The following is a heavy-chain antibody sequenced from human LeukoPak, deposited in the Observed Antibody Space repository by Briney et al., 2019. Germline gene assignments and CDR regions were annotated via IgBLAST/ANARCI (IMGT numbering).Heavy chain of an antibody. CDR3: ARDRGRARDFDY. CDR2: ISSSSGYI. Sequence: PGGSLRLSCAASGFTFSTYSMDWVRQAPGKGLEWVSSISSSSGYIYYADSVKGRFTISRDNAKNSLYLQMNSLRAEDTAVYFCARDRGRARDFDYWGQGTLVTVSS. V-gene: IGHV3-21*01. J-gene: IGHJ4*02. D-gene: IGHD3-16*01. CDR1: GFTFSTYS.